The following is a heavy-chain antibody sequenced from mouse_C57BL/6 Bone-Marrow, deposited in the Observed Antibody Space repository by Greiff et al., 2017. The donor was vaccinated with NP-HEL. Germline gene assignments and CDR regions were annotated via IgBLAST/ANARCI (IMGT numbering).Heavy chain of an antibody. CDR2: ISDGGSYT. CDR1: GFTFSSYA. Sequence: VQLKESGGGLVKPGGSLKLSCAASGFTFSSYAMSWVRQTPEKRLEWVATISDGGSYTYYPDNVKGRFTISRDNAKNNLYLQMSHLKSEDTAMYYCARDGSSSYWGQGTTLTVSS. D-gene: IGHD1-1*01. V-gene: IGHV5-4*01. CDR3: ARDGSSSY. J-gene: IGHJ2*01.